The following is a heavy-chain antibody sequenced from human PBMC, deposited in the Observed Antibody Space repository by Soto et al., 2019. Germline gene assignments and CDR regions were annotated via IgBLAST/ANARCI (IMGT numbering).Heavy chain of an antibody. V-gene: IGHV5-51*01. Sequence: GESLKISCKGSGYIFTDHCIVWVRQMAGKGLEWVGIICPGYSNIIYSPSVQGQVTISADMSISTAYLQWSSLKASDTAIYYWARRFFCRGACTINPDSYSGRDVGGKGTAAPVSS. D-gene: IGHD2-21*02. CDR1: GYIFTDHC. CDR3: ARRFFCRGACTINPDSYSGRDV. CDR2: ICPGYSNI. J-gene: IGHJ6*04.